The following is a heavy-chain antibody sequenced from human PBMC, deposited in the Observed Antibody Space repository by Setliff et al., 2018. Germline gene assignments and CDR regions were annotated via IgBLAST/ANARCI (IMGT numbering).Heavy chain of an antibody. J-gene: IGHJ5*02. CDR2: ISGSGGAT. Sequence: GGSLRLSCAASGFTFSTYAMHWVRQAPGKGLEWVAGISGSGGATYYAASVKGRFSISRDNSKNTLSLQMNSLRAEDTAIYYCAKYPSNSVYNYFDPWGQGTLVTVSS. D-gene: IGHD1-7*01. V-gene: IGHV3-23*01. CDR1: GFTFSTYA. CDR3: AKYPSNSVYNYFDP.